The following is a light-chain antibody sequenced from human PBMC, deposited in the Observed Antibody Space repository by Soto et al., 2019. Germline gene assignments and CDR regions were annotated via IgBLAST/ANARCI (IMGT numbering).Light chain of an antibody. Sequence: DIQMTQSPSSLSASVGDRVTITCRASESISNNLNWYQHKPGKAPKVLIYAASSLQSGVPSRFSGSGSGTDVILTITSLQAEDFATYYCQQSYSSLGFTFGPGTKVDL. CDR1: ESISNN. CDR3: QQSYSSLGFT. CDR2: AAS. V-gene: IGKV1-39*01. J-gene: IGKJ3*01.